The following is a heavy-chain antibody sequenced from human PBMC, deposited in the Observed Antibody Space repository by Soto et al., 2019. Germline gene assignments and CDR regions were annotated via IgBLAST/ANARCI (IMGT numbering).Heavy chain of an antibody. CDR1: GGSISSSSYY. J-gene: IGHJ6*02. D-gene: IGHD1-26*01. CDR2: IYYSGST. V-gene: IGHV4-39*01. CDR3: ARWNSGSYYYYYYGMDV. Sequence: SETLSLTCTVSGGSISSSSYYWGWIRQPPGKGLERIGSIYYSGSTYYNPSLKSRVTISGDTSKNQFSLKLSSVTAADTAVYYCARWNSGSYYYYYYGMDVWGQGTTVTVSS.